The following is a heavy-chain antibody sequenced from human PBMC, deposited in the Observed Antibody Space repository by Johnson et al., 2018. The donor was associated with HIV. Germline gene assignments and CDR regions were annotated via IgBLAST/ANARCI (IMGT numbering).Heavy chain of an antibody. J-gene: IGHJ3*02. V-gene: IGHV3-30*04. CDR1: GFNFSSYA. CDR2: ISYDGSNK. CDR3: AREGGVRGPSPVDAFDI. D-gene: IGHD2-15*01. Sequence: QEQLVESGGGLVQPGGSLRFSCAASGFNFSSYAMHWVRQAPGKGLERVAVISYDGSNKYYADSVQGRFTTSRDTSKTPLYLQMNSRRAEDTAVYYCAREGGVRGPSPVDAFDIWGQGTMVTVSS.